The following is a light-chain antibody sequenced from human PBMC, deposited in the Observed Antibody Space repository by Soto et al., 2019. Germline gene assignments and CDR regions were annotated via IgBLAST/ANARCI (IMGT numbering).Light chain of an antibody. J-gene: IGKJ3*01. CDR2: EAS. V-gene: IGKV3-11*01. Sequence: EIVLTQSPATLSLSPGERATLSCRASQTVSSSLAWYQQKPGQAPRLLIYEASNRATGIPARFSGSGSGADFTLTISSLEPEDFAVYYCQQRSNWPTFGPGTKVDIK. CDR1: QTVSSS. CDR3: QQRSNWPT.